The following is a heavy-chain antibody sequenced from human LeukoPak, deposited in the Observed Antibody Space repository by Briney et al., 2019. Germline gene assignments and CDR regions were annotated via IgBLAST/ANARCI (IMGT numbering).Heavy chain of an antibody. J-gene: IGHJ5*02. D-gene: IGHD2-15*01. Sequence: SVKVSCKASGGTFSSYAISWVRQAPGQGLEWMGGVIPIFGTANYAQKFQGRVTITADKSTSTAYMELSSLRSEDTAVYYCARDCSGGSCFTRYNWFDPWGQGTLVTVSS. V-gene: IGHV1-69*06. CDR2: VIPIFGTA. CDR1: GGTFSSYA. CDR3: ARDCSGGSCFTRYNWFDP.